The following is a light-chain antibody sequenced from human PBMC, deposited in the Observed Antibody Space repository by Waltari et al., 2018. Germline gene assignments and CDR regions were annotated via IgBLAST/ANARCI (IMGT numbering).Light chain of an antibody. J-gene: IGKJ2*03. V-gene: IGKV3-20*01. Sequence: EIVLTQSPGTLSLSPGEGATLCCRASQRVANNYVAWYRQKPGQAPSLLIYYASSRATGVPDRISGSGSGTDFTLTLSRLEPEDFAVYFCQLYDSTHGFSFGQGTKLEIK. CDR2: YAS. CDR1: QRVANNY. CDR3: QLYDSTHGFS.